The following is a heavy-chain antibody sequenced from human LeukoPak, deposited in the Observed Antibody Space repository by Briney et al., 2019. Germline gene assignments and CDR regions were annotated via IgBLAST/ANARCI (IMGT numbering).Heavy chain of an antibody. Sequence: PGGSLRLSCAASGFTFDDYGMSWVRQAPGKGLEWVSGINWNGGSTGYADSVEGRFTISRDNAKNSLYLQMNSLRAEDTALYYCARGRGDYDILTGYYPLYFDYWGQGTLVTVSS. D-gene: IGHD3-9*01. V-gene: IGHV3-20*04. CDR2: INWNGGST. CDR3: ARGRGDYDILTGYYPLYFDY. CDR1: GFTFDDYG. J-gene: IGHJ4*02.